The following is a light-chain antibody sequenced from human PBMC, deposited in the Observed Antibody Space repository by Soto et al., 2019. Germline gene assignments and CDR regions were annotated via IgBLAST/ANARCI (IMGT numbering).Light chain of an antibody. CDR3: AAWDDSLNAYV. V-gene: IGLV1-44*01. CDR2: GNH. Sequence: QSVLTQPPSASGTPGQRVTISCSGSSYNIMSNTVNWYQVLPGTAPKVLIQGNHQRPSGVPARFSGSKSGTSASLAISGLQSEDEADYYCAAWDDSLNAYVFGTGTKLTVL. J-gene: IGLJ1*01. CDR1: SYNIMSNT.